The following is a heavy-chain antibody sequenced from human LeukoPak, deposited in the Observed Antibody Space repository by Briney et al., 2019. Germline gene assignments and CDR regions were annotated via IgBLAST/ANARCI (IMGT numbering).Heavy chain of an antibody. CDR1: GGSFSGYY. D-gene: IGHD3-16*01. CDR2: INHSGST. V-gene: IGHV4-34*01. CDR3: ARFRGGRYYYYMDV. Sequence: SETLSLTCAVYGGSFSGYYWSWIRQPPGKGLEWIGEINHSGSTNYNPSLKSRVTISVDTSKNQFSLKLSSVTAADTAVYYCARFRGGRYYYYMDVWGKGTTVTVSS. J-gene: IGHJ6*03.